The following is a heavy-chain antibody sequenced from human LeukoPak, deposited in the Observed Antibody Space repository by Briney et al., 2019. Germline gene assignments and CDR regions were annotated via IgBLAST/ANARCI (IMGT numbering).Heavy chain of an antibody. CDR1: GFTFSSYA. J-gene: IGHJ4*02. D-gene: IGHD3-10*01. V-gene: IGHV3-23*01. CDR2: ISGSGGST. Sequence: GGSLRPSCAASGFTFSSYAMSWVRQAPGKGLEWVSAISGSGGSTYYADSVKGRFTISRDNSKNTLYLQMNSLRAEDTAVYYCAKDLGYYYGSGSHLKYWGQGTLVTVSS. CDR3: AKDLGYYYGSGSHLKY.